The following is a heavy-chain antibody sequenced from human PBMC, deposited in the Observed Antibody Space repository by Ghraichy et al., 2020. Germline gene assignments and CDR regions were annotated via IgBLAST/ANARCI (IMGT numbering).Heavy chain of an antibody. CDR2: ISDSGGST. D-gene: IGHD3-10*01. Sequence: GGSLRLSCAASGFRFSDYAMTWVRQAPGKGLEWVSGISDSGGSTYYADSVKGRFTISRDNSKNTQYLQMDSLRAEDTAVYYCGKRNYHSGTYRDYYYMDVWGKGTTVTVSS. V-gene: IGHV3-23*01. CDR3: GKRNYHSGTYRDYYYMDV. J-gene: IGHJ6*03. CDR1: GFRFSDYA.